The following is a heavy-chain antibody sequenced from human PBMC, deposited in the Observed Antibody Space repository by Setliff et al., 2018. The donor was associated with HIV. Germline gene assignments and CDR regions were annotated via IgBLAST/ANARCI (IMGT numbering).Heavy chain of an antibody. Sequence: SETLSLTCAVSGSSIRGAYYWGWIRQPPGKGLEWIGSFYHGGSTLYNPSLRSRVTISVDTSKNQFSLKVRSVIAADTALYYCARGRNYGSPYFYYMDVWATGTTVTVSS. V-gene: IGHV4-38-2*01. D-gene: IGHD3-10*01. J-gene: IGHJ6*03. CDR2: FYHGGST. CDR3: ARGRNYGSPYFYYMDV. CDR1: GSSIRGAYY.